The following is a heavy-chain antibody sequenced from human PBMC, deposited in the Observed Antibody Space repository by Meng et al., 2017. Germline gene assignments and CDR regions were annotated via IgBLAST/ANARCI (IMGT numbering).Heavy chain of an antibody. J-gene: IGHJ3*02. CDR2: IYYSGST. V-gene: IGHV4-31*03. D-gene: IGHD4-17*01. Sequence: APLRATGPALLNPSPTPSLPFTVSAASISRGGYYWSWIRPHPGKGLDWIGYIYYSGSTYYNPSLKRRVTISVDTSKNQFSLKLSSVTAADTAVYYCARDAAVTTSRGAFDIWGQGTLVTVSS. CDR3: ARDAAVTTSRGAFDI. CDR1: AASISRGGYY.